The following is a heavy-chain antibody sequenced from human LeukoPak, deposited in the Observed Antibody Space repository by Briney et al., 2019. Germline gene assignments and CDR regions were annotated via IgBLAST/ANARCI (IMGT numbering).Heavy chain of an antibody. CDR3: ARDRLRIAAAGKDRIVNWSAP. J-gene: IGHJ5*02. D-gene: IGHD6-13*01. V-gene: IGHV1-2*02. CDR1: GYTFTGYY. Sequence: ASVKVSCKASGYTFTGYYMHWVRQAPGQGLEWMGWINPNSGGTNYAQKFQGRVTMTRDTSISTAYMELSRLRSDDTAVYYCARDRLRIAAAGKDRIVNWSAPWGRETLVTVSS. CDR2: INPNSGGT.